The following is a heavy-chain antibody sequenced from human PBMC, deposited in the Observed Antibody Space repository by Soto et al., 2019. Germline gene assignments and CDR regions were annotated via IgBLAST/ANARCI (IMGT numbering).Heavy chain of an antibody. CDR3: ASWGMTTVTIFDY. CDR2: IYYSGST. J-gene: IGHJ4*02. V-gene: IGHV4-39*01. D-gene: IGHD4-17*01. Sequence: PSETLSLTCTVSSGSISSSSYYWGWIRQPPGKGLEWIGSIYYSGSTYYNPSLKSRVTISVDTSKNQFSLKLSSVTAADTAVYYCASWGMTTVTIFDYWGQGTLVTVSS. CDR1: SGSISSSSYY.